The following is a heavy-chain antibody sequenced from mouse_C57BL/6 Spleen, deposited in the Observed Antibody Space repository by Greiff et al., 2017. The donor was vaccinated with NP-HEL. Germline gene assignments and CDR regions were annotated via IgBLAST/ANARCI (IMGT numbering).Heavy chain of an antibody. Sequence: QVQLRQSGAELARPGASVKLSCKASGYTFTSYGISWVKQRTGQGLEWIGEIYPRSGNTYYNEKFKGKATLTADKSSSTAYMELRSLTSEDSAVYFCSYYDYDSYAMDYWGQGTSVTVSS. CDR3: SYYDYDSYAMDY. D-gene: IGHD2-4*01. CDR1: GYTFTSYG. V-gene: IGHV1-81*01. CDR2: IYPRSGNT. J-gene: IGHJ4*01.